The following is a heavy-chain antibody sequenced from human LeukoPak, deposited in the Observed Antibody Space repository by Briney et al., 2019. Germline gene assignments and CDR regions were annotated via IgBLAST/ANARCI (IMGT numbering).Heavy chain of an antibody. CDR1: GGSISSGGYS. D-gene: IGHD3-22*01. CDR3: ATDSSGYLGAFDI. V-gene: IGHV4-30-2*01. CDR2: IYHSGST. J-gene: IGHJ3*02. Sequence: SQTLSLTCAVSGGSISSGGYSWSWIRQPPGKGLEWIGYIYHSGSTYYNPSLKSRVTILVDRSKNQFSLKLSSVTAADTAVYYCATDSSGYLGAFDIWGQGTMVTVSS.